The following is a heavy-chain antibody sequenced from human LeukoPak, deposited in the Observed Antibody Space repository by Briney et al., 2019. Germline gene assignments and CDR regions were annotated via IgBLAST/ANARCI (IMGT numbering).Heavy chain of an antibody. V-gene: IGHV3-30*18. CDR3: AKDLNYDFWSGLGN. CDR2: ISYDGTNK. D-gene: IGHD3-3*01. J-gene: IGHJ4*02. CDR1: GFTFSSYS. Sequence: GGSLRLSCAASGFTFSSYSMNWVRQAPGKGLEWMAVISYDGTNKYYADSVKGRFTISRDNSKNTLYLQMNSLRAEDTAVYYCAKDLNYDFWSGLGNWGQGTLVTVSS.